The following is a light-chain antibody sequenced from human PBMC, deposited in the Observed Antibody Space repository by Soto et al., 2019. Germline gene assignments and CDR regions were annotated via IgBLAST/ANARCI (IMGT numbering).Light chain of an antibody. J-gene: IGKJ1*01. V-gene: IGKV3-20*01. CDR2: GAT. CDR1: QSVTNNY. CDR3: QHYVSSATWT. Sequence: VLTQSPGTLSPSPGERATLSCRASQSVTNNYLAWYQQKPGRAPRLLIFGATTRATGIPDRFSGSGSGTDFTLTNSRLEPEDFALYYCQHYVSSATWTFGQGTKVEIK.